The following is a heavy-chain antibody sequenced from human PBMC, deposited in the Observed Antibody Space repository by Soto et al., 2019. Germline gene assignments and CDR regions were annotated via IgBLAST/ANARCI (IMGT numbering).Heavy chain of an antibody. CDR3: AYSSTPFDY. CDR2: ISDSGEST. Sequence: GGSLRLSCAASGFTFSSYAMSWVRQAPGKGLEWVSAISDSGESTYYADSVKGRFTISRDNSKNTLYLQMNSLRAEDTAVYYCAYSSTPFDYWGQGTLVTVSS. CDR1: GFTFSSYA. J-gene: IGHJ4*02. D-gene: IGHD6-13*01. V-gene: IGHV3-23*01.